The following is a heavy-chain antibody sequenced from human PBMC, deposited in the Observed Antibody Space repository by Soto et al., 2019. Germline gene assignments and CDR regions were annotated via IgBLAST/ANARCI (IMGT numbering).Heavy chain of an antibody. CDR3: ARARYCSSTSCYEFPWEFDY. Sequence: ASVKGSCKASGYTFTIYGSSWVRQAPGQGLEWMGWICAYNGNTNYAQKLQGRVTMTTDTSTSTAYMELRSLRSDDTAVYYCARARYCSSTSCYEFPWEFDYWGQGTLVTVSS. V-gene: IGHV1-18*01. J-gene: IGHJ4*02. CDR2: ICAYNGNT. D-gene: IGHD2-2*01. CDR1: GYTFTIYG.